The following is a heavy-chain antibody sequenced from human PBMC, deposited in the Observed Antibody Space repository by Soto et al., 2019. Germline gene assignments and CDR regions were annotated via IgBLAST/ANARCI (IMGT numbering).Heavy chain of an antibody. Sequence: EVQLVESGGGLVQPGGSLRLSCAASGVSFSAFWMSWVRQIPGKGLEWVANKNQDGSEKQYVDSVKGRFTISGDNAKNSLVLQLNRLRAEDSAGYYCARVRGWNIVVIPACFDLWGRGALVSVSS. CDR3: ARVRGWNIVVIPACFDL. V-gene: IGHV3-7*03. CDR1: GVSFSAFW. CDR2: KNQDGSEK. J-gene: IGHJ5*02. D-gene: IGHD2-15*01.